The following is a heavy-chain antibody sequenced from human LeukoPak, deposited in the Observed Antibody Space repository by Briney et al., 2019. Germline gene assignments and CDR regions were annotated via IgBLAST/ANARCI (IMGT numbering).Heavy chain of an antibody. Sequence: ASVKVSCKASGYTFTSYGISWVRQAPGQGLEWMGWISAYNGNTNYAQKLQGRVTMTTDTSTSTAYMELRSLRSDDTAVYYCARDGGYCSSTSCYGAFDIWGQGTMVTVSS. J-gene: IGHJ3*02. CDR2: ISAYNGNT. CDR3: ARDGGYCSSTSCYGAFDI. CDR1: GYTFTSYG. D-gene: IGHD2-2*01. V-gene: IGHV1-18*01.